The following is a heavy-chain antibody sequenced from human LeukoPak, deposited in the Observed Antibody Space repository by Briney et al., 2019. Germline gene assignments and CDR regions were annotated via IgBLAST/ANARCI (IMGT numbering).Heavy chain of an antibody. D-gene: IGHD7-27*01. CDR1: GGSISSYY. V-gene: IGHV4-59*08. CDR3: ARHRTGAFDY. J-gene: IGHJ4*02. CDR2: IYYSGST. Sequence: SETLSLTCTVSGGSISSYYWSWIRQPPGKGLEWIGYIYYSGSTNYNPSLKSRVTISVDTSKNQFSLKLSSVTAADTAVYYCARHRTGAFDYWGQGTLVTVSS.